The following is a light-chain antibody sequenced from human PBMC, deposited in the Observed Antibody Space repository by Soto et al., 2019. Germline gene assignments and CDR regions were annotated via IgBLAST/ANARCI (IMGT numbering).Light chain of an antibody. CDR2: SNN. Sequence: QSVLTQPPSVAGTPGQRVTISCSGSRSNIGSNTVNWYQQVPGTAPKLLIYSNNERPSGVPDRFSGSKSGTSASLAISGLQSEDEADYYCAAWDDSLNGPLFGGGTQLTVL. V-gene: IGLV1-44*01. J-gene: IGLJ7*01. CDR3: AAWDDSLNGPL. CDR1: RSNIGSNT.